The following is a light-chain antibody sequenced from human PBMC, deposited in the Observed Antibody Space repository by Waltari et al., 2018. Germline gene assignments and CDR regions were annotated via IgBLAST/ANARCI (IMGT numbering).Light chain of an antibody. V-gene: IGLV7-43*01. J-gene: IGLJ3*02. CDR3: LLYYGGDWV. CDR1: TGAVTSGYY. Sequence: QTVVTQEPSLTVSPGGTVTLTCGSSTGAVTSGYYVNWFQQKPGQAPRALIHSTSSKPSWTPARCSGSLLGGKAALILSSVQPEDEADYYCLLYYGGDWVFGGGTKLTIL. CDR2: STS.